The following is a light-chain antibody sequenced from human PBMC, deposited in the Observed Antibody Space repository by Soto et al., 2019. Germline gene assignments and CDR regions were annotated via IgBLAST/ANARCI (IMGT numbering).Light chain of an antibody. CDR2: GAS. CDR1: QSVRTN. CDR3: QQYHDWPQT. Sequence: EIVMTQSPATLSVSPGERATLSCRASQSVRTNLAWYLQKPGQAPRLLIYGASTRATGIPARFSGGGSGTEVTLPISSRQSEDVAVDSCQQYHDWPQTFGQGTKVEIK. J-gene: IGKJ1*01. V-gene: IGKV3-15*01.